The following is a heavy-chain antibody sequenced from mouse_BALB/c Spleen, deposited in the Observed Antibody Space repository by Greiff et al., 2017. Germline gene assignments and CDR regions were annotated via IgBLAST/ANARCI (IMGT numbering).Heavy chain of an antibody. V-gene: IGHV5-4*02. Sequence: EVNVVESGGGLVKPGGSLKLSCAASGFTFSDYYMYWVRQTPEKRLEWVATISDGGSYTYYPDSVKGRFTISRDNAKNNLYLQMSSLKSEDTAMYYCARDEASFAYWGQGTLVTVSA. CDR2: ISDGGSYT. D-gene: IGHD3-2*02. CDR3: ARDEASFAY. CDR1: GFTFSDYY. J-gene: IGHJ3*01.